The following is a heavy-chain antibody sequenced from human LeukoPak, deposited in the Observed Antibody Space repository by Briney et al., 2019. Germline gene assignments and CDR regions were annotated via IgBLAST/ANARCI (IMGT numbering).Heavy chain of an antibody. J-gene: IGHJ4*02. CDR2: IMQDGSDK. Sequence: GGSLRLSCASSGFTFRNYWMSWVRQAPGKGLEWVANIMQDGSDKYYVDSVKGRFTISGDNAKNSLYLQMNSLRAEDTAVYYCARVLGGVSGYYFDYWGQGTLVTVSS. CDR3: ARVLGGVSGYYFDY. CDR1: GFTFRNYW. V-gene: IGHV3-7*01. D-gene: IGHD3-10*01.